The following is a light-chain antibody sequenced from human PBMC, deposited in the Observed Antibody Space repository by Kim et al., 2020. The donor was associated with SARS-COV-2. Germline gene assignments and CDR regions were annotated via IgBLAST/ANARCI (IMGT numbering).Light chain of an antibody. Sequence: SPGERAPLSCRASQSVSSTYLAWYQQHPGQAPRLLIYGASSRATGIPDRFSGSGSGTDFTLTISRLEPEDFAVYYCQQYGSTPWTFGQGTKVDIK. CDR2: GAS. V-gene: IGKV3-20*01. CDR1: QSVSSTY. J-gene: IGKJ1*01. CDR3: QQYGSTPWT.